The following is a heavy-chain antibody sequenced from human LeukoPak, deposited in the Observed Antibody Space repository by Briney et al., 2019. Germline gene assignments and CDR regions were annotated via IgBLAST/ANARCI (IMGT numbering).Heavy chain of an antibody. CDR1: GFTFSSYS. D-gene: IGHD6-13*01. V-gene: IGHV3-30*02. CDR2: IRYDGSNK. J-gene: IGHJ6*03. Sequence: HPGGSLRLSCAASGFTFSSYSMHWVRQAPGKGLEWVAFIRYDGSNKYYADSVKGRFTISRDNSKNTLYLQMNSLRAEDTAVYYCARGIAAAAPEAYYYYYMDVWGKGTTVTVSS. CDR3: ARGIAAAAPEAYYYYYMDV.